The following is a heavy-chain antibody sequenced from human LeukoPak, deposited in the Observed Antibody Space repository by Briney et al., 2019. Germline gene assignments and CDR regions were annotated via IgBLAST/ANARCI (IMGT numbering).Heavy chain of an antibody. J-gene: IGHJ4*02. V-gene: IGHV3-30*02. D-gene: IGHD5-18*01. CDR3: ARDRRLQLWSPAGFDY. CDR1: GFTFSYYG. Sequence: GGSLRLSCAASGFTFSYYGMHWVRQAPGKGLEWVAFIRYDRSNKYYANSMKGRFTISRDNAKNSLYLQMNSLRADDTAVYYCARDRRLQLWSPAGFDYWGQGTLVTASS. CDR2: IRYDRSNK.